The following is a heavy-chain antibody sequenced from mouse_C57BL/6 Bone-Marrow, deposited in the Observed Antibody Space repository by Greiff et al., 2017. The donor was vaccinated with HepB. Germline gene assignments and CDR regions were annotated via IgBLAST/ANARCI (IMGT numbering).Heavy chain of an antibody. J-gene: IGHJ3*01. CDR3: ARASDGYLVIAWFAY. Sequence: EVQLQQSGPELVKPGASVKISCKASGYTFTDYYMNWVKQSHGKSLEWIGDINPNNGGTSYNQKFKGKATLTVDKSSSTAYMELRSLTSEDSAVYYCARASDGYLVIAWFAYWGQGTLVTVSA. D-gene: IGHD2-3*01. CDR2: INPNNGGT. CDR1: GYTFTDYY. V-gene: IGHV1-26*01.